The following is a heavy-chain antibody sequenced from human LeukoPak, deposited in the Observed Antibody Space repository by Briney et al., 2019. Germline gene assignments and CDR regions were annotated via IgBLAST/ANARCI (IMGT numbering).Heavy chain of an antibody. V-gene: IGHV3-48*01. CDR1: GFTFSSYG. CDR2: ISSSSSTI. J-gene: IGHJ4*02. CDR3: ARDGYTNFDY. Sequence: GGSLRLSCAASGFTFSSYGMHWVRQAPGKGLEWVSYISSSSSTIYYADSVKGRFTISRDNAKNSLYLQMNSLRAEDTAVYYCARDGYTNFDYWVQGTLVTVSS. D-gene: IGHD5-24*01.